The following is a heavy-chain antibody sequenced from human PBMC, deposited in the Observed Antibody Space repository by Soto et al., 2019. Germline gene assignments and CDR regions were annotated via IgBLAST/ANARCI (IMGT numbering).Heavy chain of an antibody. Sequence: QVQLVQSGAEVKKPGSSVKVSCKASGGTFSSYTISWVRQAPGQGLEWMGRIIPILGIANYAQKFQGRVTITADKSPRTAYMELSSLRSEDTAVYYCARDQGHYYDSSGYGYWGQGTLVTVSS. D-gene: IGHD3-22*01. V-gene: IGHV1-69*08. CDR1: GGTFSSYT. CDR2: IIPILGIA. CDR3: ARDQGHYYDSSGYGY. J-gene: IGHJ4*02.